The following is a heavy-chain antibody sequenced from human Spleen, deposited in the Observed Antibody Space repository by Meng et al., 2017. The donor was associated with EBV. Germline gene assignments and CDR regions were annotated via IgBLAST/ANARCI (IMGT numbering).Heavy chain of an antibody. V-gene: IGHV1-46*01. CDR2: INPNGGLT. Sequence: QVQLVQSGAEVSYPGASVKVSCKASGFTFVSYFMHWVRQAPGQGLEWMGIINPNGGLTAYAQKFQGRVTLTRDTSTSTVYLELSSLRSEDTAFYYCARGREFRGVFDYWGQGSLVTVSS. CDR1: GFTFVSYF. CDR3: ARGREFRGVFDY. J-gene: IGHJ4*02. D-gene: IGHD3-10*01.